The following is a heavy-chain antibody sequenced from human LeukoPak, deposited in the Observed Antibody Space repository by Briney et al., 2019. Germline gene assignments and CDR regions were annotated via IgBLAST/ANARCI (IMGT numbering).Heavy chain of an antibody. CDR3: ARGEVRGVIILRSVGMDV. D-gene: IGHD3-10*01. J-gene: IGHJ6*02. CDR1: GGSFSGYC. V-gene: IGHV4-34*01. CDR2: INHSGST. Sequence: NPSETLSLTCAVYGGSFSGYCWSWIRQPPGKGLEWIGEINHSGSTNYNASLKSRVTISVDTSKNQFSLKLSSVTAADTAVYYCARGEVRGVIILRSVGMDVWGQGTTVTVSS.